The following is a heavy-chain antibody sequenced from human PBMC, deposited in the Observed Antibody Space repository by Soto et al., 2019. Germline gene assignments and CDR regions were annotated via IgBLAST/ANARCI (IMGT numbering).Heavy chain of an antibody. CDR2: SYYAGST. V-gene: IGHV4-59*08. Sequence: SETLSLTCTVCGGSMISYYWGWIRQPPWRGLEWIGCSYYAGSTKDNPSLNSGGTRSVDASKNQFCLTVTSVTAADTAVYYCGRRIVATETFDYWAQGTLANVSS. J-gene: IGHJ4*02. CDR1: GGSMISYY. D-gene: IGHD5-12*01. CDR3: GRRIVATETFDY.